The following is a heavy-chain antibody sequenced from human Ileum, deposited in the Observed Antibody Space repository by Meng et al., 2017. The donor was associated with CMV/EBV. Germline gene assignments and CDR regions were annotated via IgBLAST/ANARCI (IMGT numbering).Heavy chain of an antibody. CDR2: ISGYTGNT. D-gene: IGHD1-14*01. CDR3: ARDGRDNHPAGDYFDY. J-gene: IGHJ4*02. CDR1: GYTFTNYG. Sequence: QVQLVESGAEVKKPGDSVKVSCRASGYTFTNYGVTWVRQAPGQGLEWMGWISGYTGNTQYSEKIQGRVTMTADTSTATAYMELTSLRSDDTAVYYCARDGRDNHPAGDYFDYWGQGTLVTVSS. V-gene: IGHV1-18*01.